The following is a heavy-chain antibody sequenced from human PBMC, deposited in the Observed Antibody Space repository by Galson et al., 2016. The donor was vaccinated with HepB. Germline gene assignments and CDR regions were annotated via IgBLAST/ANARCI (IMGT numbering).Heavy chain of an antibody. J-gene: IGHJ4*02. D-gene: IGHD6-19*01. V-gene: IGHV4-61*02. CDR3: ARGSVTVTG. CDR1: GGSISSGGYS. Sequence: TLSLTCTVSGGSISSGGYSWSWIRQPAGKGLERIGRIFPGGSTNYNPSHKSRVTISIDTTKNQFSLKVTSVTAAETAVYYCARGSVTVTGWGQGTLVTVSS. CDR2: IFPGGST.